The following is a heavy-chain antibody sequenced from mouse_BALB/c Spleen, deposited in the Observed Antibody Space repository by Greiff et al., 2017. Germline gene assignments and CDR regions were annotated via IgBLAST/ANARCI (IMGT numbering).Heavy chain of an antibody. D-gene: IGHD1-1*01. Sequence: VQLQQSGAELASPGASVTLSCKASGYTFTDHIMNWVKKRPGQGLEWIGRIYPVSGETNYNQKFTGKATFSVDRSSSTVYMVLNSLTSEDPAVYYCATDYYCSSYGYFDVWGAGTTVTVSS. J-gene: IGHJ1*01. V-gene: IGHV1-11*01. CDR2: IYPVSGET. CDR3: ATDYYCSSYGYFDV. CDR1: GYTFTDHI.